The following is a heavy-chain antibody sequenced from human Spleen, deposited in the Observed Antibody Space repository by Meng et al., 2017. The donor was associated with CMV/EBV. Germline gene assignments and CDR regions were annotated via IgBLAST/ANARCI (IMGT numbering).Heavy chain of an antibody. V-gene: IGHV3-9*01. Sequence: SLKISCAASGFTFEDYPMHWVRQAPGKGLEWVSGISLNSFNIDYADSVRGRFTISRDNAKNSLYLQMNSLRAEDTAVYYCARGPKYYYDSSGYHPGYYFDYWGQGTLVTVSS. J-gene: IGHJ4*02. CDR2: ISLNSFNI. CDR1: GFTFEDYP. D-gene: IGHD3-22*01. CDR3: ARGPKYYYDSSGYHPGYYFDY.